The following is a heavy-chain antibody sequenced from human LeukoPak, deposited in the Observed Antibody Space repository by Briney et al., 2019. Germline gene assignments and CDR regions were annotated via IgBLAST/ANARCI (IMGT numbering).Heavy chain of an antibody. V-gene: IGHV4-34*01. CDR3: ARHGQYDFWREPYYYHYYTDV. CDR2: INHSGST. J-gene: IGHJ6*03. Sequence: SETLSLTCAVYGGSFSGYYWTWIRQPPGKGLEWIGQINHSGSTNYNPSLKSRVTISVDTSKNQFSLKLSSVTAADTAVYYCARHGQYDFWREPYYYHYYTDVWGKGTTVTVSS. D-gene: IGHD3-3*01. CDR1: GGSFSGYY.